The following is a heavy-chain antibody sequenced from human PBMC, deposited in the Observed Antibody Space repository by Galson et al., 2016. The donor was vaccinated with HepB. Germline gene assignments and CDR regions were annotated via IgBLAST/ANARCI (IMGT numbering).Heavy chain of an antibody. CDR1: GFTFSSYS. V-gene: IGHV3-21*01. J-gene: IGHJ4*02. CDR2: ISSSSSSI. D-gene: IGHD4-11*01. CDR3: ASRYSNPFIRGLFDY. Sequence: SLRLSCAASGFTFSSYSMIWVRQAPGKGLEWVSFISSSSSSIYYADSVKGRFTVSRDNAQNSLLLQMNSLRAEDTAIYYCASRYSNPFIRGLFDYWGQGNLVTVSS.